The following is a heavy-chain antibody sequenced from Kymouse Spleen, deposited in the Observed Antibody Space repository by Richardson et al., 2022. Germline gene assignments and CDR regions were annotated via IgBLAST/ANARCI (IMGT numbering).Heavy chain of an antibody. CDR2: INHSGST. J-gene: IGHJ6*02. V-gene: IGHV4-34*01. CDR1: GGSFSGYY. D-gene: IGHD1-7*01. CDR3: ARGWNYEDYYYYYGMDV. Sequence: QVQLQQWGAGLLKPSETLSLTCAVYGGSFSGYYWSWIRQPPGKGLEWIGEINHSGSTNYNPSLKSRVTISVDTSKNQFSLKLSSVTAADTAVYYCARGWNYEDYYYYYGMDVWGQGTTVTVSS.